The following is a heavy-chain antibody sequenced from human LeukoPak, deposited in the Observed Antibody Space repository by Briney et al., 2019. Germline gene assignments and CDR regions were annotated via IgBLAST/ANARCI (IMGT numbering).Heavy chain of an antibody. Sequence: PSETLSLTCTVSGGSISSSSYYWGWIRQPPGKGLEWIGSIYYSGSTYYNPSLRSRVTISVDTSKNQFSLKLSSVTAADTAVYYCARLYLGLKDGYNPFDYWGQGTLVTVSS. CDR2: IYYSGST. D-gene: IGHD5-24*01. CDR1: GGSISSSSYY. V-gene: IGHV4-39*01. J-gene: IGHJ4*02. CDR3: ARLYLGLKDGYNPFDY.